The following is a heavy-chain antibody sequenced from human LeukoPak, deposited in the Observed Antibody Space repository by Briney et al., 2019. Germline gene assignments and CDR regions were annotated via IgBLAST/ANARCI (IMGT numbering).Heavy chain of an antibody. CDR2: IKQDGSER. Sequence: GGSLRLSCAVSGFTFSNYWMSWVRQAPGKGLEWVANIKQDGSERYYVDSVKGRFTISRDNAKNLLSLEMNSLRVEDTAIYYCVGTATFDYWGQGTLVTVSS. D-gene: IGHD5-12*01. J-gene: IGHJ4*02. V-gene: IGHV3-7*03. CDR1: GFTFSNYW. CDR3: VGTATFDY.